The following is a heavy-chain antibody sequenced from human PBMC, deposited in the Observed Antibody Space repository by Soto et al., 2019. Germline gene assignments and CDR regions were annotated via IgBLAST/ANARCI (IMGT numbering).Heavy chain of an antibody. V-gene: IGHV6-1*01. CDR1: GDSVSSNSAA. D-gene: IGHD1-7*01. CDR2: TYYRSRWYN. Sequence: SQTLSLTCVISGDSVSSNSAAWNWISQSPSRGLEWLGRTYYRSRWYNDYAVSVRSRITVNADTSKNQFSLHLNSVTPEDTAVDYCAGTSSLQWYYMDVWDKGTTVTVSS. J-gene: IGHJ6*03. CDR3: AGTSSLQWYYMDV.